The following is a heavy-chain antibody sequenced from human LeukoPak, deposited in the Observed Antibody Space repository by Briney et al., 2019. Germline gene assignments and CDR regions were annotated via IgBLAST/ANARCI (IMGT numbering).Heavy chain of an antibody. CDR1: GFTFSSYA. CDR2: ISYDGSNK. D-gene: IGHD2-21*02. V-gene: IGHV3-30*14. Sequence: HPGGSLRLSCAASGFTFSSYAMHWVRQAPGKGLEWVAVISYDGSNKYYADSVKGRFTISRDNSRSTLYLQMNSLRAEDTAVYFCARVAYYRVTADQITDAFDVWGHGTVVTVSS. J-gene: IGHJ3*01. CDR3: ARVAYYRVTADQITDAFDV.